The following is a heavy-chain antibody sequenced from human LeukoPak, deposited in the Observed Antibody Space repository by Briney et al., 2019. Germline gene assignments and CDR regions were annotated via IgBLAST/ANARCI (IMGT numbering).Heavy chain of an antibody. CDR1: GFTFSSYW. J-gene: IGHJ3*02. CDR3: ARGYFAMGAFDI. V-gene: IGHV3-74*01. Sequence: GGSLRLSCAASGFTFSSYWMHWVRQAPGKGLVWVSRINSDGSNTSYADSVKGRFTISRDNAKNTLYLQMNSLRAEDTAVYYCARGYFAMGAFDIWGQGTMVTVSS. CDR2: INSDGSNT. D-gene: IGHD3-9*01.